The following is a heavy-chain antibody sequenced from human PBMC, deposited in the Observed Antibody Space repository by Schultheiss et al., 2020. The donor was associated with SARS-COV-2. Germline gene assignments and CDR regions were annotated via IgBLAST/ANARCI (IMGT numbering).Heavy chain of an antibody. V-gene: IGHV3-21*01. CDR3: ARDLGGYMDV. D-gene: IGHD3-16*01. CDR2: ISSSSSYI. J-gene: IGHJ6*02. CDR1: GFTFSTYA. Sequence: GGSLRLSCAASGFTFSTYAMTWVRQAPGKGLEWVSTISSSSSYIYYADSVKGRFTISRDNAKNSLYLQMNSLRAEDTAVYYCARDLGGYMDVWGQGTTVTVSS.